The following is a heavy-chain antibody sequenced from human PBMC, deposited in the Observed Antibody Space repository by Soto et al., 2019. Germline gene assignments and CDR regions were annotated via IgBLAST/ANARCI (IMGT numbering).Heavy chain of an antibody. CDR2: FDPEDGET. Sequence: ASVKVSCKVSGYTLTELSMHWVRQAPGKGLEWMGGFDPEDGETIYAQKFQGRVTMTEDTSTDTAYMELSSLRAEDTAEYYCATRVSQTGEDYYYYYGMDVWGQGTTVTVSS. V-gene: IGHV1-24*01. CDR3: ATRVSQTGEDYYYYYGMDV. CDR1: GYTLTELS. J-gene: IGHJ6*02. D-gene: IGHD7-27*01.